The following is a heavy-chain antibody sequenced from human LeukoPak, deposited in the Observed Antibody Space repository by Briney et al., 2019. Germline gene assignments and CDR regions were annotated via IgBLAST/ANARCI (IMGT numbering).Heavy chain of an antibody. CDR1: GGSISSGGYY. Sequence: PSQTLSLPCTVSGGSISSGGYYWSWIRQHPGEGLEWIGYIYYSGSTYYNPSLKSRVTISVDTSKNQFSLKLSSVTAADTAVYYCASGARGYSYGYVDYWGQGTLVTVSS. J-gene: IGHJ4*02. D-gene: IGHD5-18*01. V-gene: IGHV4-31*03. CDR3: ASGARGYSYGYVDY. CDR2: IYYSGST.